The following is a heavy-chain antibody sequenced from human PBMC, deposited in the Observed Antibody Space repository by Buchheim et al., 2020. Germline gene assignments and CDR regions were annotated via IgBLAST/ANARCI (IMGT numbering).Heavy chain of an antibody. CDR3: ARHGGYDDFLSGYYMLDWFDP. Sequence: EVQLVQSGAEVKKPGESLRISCKGSGYSFTSYWISWVRQMPGKGLEWMGRIDPSDSYTNYSPSFHGHVTIPADKSISTAYLQWSSMKASDTAMYYCARHGGYDDFLSGYYMLDWFDPWGQGTL. V-gene: IGHV5-10-1*03. D-gene: IGHD3-3*01. CDR1: GYSFTSYW. J-gene: IGHJ5*02. CDR2: IDPSDSYT.